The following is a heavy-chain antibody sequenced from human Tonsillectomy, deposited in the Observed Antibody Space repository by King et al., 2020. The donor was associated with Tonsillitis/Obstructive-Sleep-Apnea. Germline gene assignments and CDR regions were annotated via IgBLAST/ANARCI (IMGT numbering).Heavy chain of an antibody. Sequence: EVQLVESGGGLVKPGESLRLSCVVSGFTFSNAWMSWVRQAPGKGLEWVGRIYTNADGGKIDYGAPVKGRFTNSRDDSENTVYLQMNSLKTEDTAVYYCTLRSSIRGQGTLVTVSS. V-gene: IGHV3-15*05. J-gene: IGHJ4*02. D-gene: IGHD5/OR15-5a*01. CDR1: GFTFSNAW. CDR3: TLRSSI. CDR2: IYTNADGGKI.